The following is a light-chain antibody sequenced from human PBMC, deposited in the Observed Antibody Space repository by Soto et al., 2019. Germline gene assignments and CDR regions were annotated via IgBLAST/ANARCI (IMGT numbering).Light chain of an antibody. J-gene: IGKJ5*01. CDR1: QSVSSSY. Sequence: EIVLTQSPGTLSLSPGERATLSCRASQSVSSSYLAWYQQKPGQAPRLLIYAASTLQSGVPPRFSGSGSGTDFTLTISSLQPDDFAIYYCQQANSVPLSFGQGTRLEIK. CDR3: QQANSVPLS. CDR2: AAS. V-gene: IGKV3D-20*02.